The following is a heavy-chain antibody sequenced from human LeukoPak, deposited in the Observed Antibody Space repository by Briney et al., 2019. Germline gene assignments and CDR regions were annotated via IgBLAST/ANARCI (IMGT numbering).Heavy chain of an antibody. Sequence: ASVKVSCKASGYTFTSYYMHWVRQAPGQGLEWMGIINPSGGSTSYAQKFQGRVTMTRDMSTSTVYMELSSLRSEDTAVYYCARDPSYSQDEFYFDYWGQGTLVTVSS. V-gene: IGHV1-46*01. CDR2: INPSGGST. D-gene: IGHD5-18*01. CDR1: GYTFTSYY. CDR3: ARDPSYSQDEFYFDY. J-gene: IGHJ4*02.